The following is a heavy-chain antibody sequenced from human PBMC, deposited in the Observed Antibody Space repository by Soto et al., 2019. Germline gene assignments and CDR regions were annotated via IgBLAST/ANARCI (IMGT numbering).Heavy chain of an antibody. V-gene: IGHV4-39*02. CDR2: MYYSGNT. J-gene: IGHJ5*02. CDR3: ARLWLAVAGLNWFDP. D-gene: IGHD6-19*01. CDR1: GGSISISNYY. Sequence: SETLSLTCTVSGGSISISNYYWGWIRQPPGKRLEWIGSMYYSGNTFYNPSLQSRVTTSVDTSKNHFSLKLSSVTAADTAIYYCARLWLAVAGLNWFDPWGQGTLVTVSS.